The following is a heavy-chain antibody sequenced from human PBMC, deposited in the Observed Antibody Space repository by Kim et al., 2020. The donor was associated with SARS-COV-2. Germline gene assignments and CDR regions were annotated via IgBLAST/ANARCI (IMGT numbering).Heavy chain of an antibody. CDR3: ARGNGHTWSFDP. J-gene: IGHJ5*02. Sequence: SETLSLTCAVSDGSFTDYYWTWIRQTPGTGLEWIGETHNSGTTTHNPSLKSRVTTSAETPTSQSFLTVNSVTAADTAVYYCARGNGHTWSFDPWCQETLV. CDR1: DGSFTDYY. D-gene: IGHD2-8*01. V-gene: IGHV4-34*01. CDR2: THNSGTT.